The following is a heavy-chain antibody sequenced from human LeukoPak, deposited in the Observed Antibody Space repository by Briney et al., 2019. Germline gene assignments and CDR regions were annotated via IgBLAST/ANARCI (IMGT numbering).Heavy chain of an antibody. J-gene: IGHJ4*02. V-gene: IGHV4-30-2*01. CDR1: GGSISSGGYS. CDR3: ARGSEAAAADV. CDR2: NYHSGST. Sequence: PSQTLSLTCAVSGGSISSGGYSWSWIRQPPGKGLEWIGYNYHSGSTYYNPSLKSRVTISVDRSKNQFSLKLSSVTAADTAVYYCARGSEAAAADVWGQGTLVTVSS. D-gene: IGHD2-15*01.